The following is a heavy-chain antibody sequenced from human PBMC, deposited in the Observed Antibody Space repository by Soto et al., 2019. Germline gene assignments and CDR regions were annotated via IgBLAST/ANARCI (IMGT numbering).Heavy chain of an antibody. J-gene: IGHJ4*02. D-gene: IGHD2-21*02. CDR2: IKPDGSET. V-gene: IGHV3-7*03. Sequence: GGSLRLSCAASGLTFSGHWMTWVRQTPGEGLQWVAAIKPDGSETFYVDSVKGRFTISRDNARNSLFLQMDSLRAEDAAVYYCTSRPSGMTYHAVFDFWGQGTLVTVSS. CDR3: TSRPSGMTYHAVFDF. CDR1: GLTFSGHW.